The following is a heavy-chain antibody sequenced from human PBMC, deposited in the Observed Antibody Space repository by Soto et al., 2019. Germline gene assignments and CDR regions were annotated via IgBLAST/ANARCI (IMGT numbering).Heavy chain of an antibody. CDR2: ISGSGGST. D-gene: IGHD3-10*01. CDR1: GFTFSSYA. CDR3: AKEVHYGSGPWSGY. V-gene: IGHV3-23*01. Sequence: GGSLRLSCAASGFTFSSYAMSWVRQAPGKGLEWVSAISGSGGSTYYANSVKGRFTISRDNSKNTLYLQMNSLRAEDTAVYYCAKEVHYGSGPWSGYWGQGTLVTVSS. J-gene: IGHJ4*02.